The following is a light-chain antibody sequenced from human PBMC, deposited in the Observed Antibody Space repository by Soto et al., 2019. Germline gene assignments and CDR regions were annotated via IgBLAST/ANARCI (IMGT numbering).Light chain of an antibody. CDR2: EVS. J-gene: IGLJ1*01. V-gene: IGLV2-14*02. CDR1: SSDVGRYDL. Sequence: QSALTQPASVSGSPGQSITISCTGTSSDVGRYDLVSWYQQHPGKAPKLMIYEVSNRPSGVSNRFSGSKSGNTASLTISGLQAEDEADYYCSSYATTSTLGLFGTGTKLTVL. CDR3: SSYATTSTLGL.